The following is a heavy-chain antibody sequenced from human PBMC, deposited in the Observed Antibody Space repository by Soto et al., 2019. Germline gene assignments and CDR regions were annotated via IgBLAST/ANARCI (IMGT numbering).Heavy chain of an antibody. J-gene: IGHJ4*02. CDR2: VSYDEVNK. D-gene: IGHD6-19*01. CDR1: GFTFSNFG. V-gene: IGHV3-30*18. CDR3: AKVMTEYSGVAIDH. Sequence: QVHLLESGGGVVQPGRSLRLSCVGSGFTFSNFGIHWVRQAPGKGLEWLAVVSYDEVNKFYADSVRGRFTISRDNSKDTVYRQINSLRRDDTAMYFCAKVMTEYSGVAIDHWGQGTRVTVSS.